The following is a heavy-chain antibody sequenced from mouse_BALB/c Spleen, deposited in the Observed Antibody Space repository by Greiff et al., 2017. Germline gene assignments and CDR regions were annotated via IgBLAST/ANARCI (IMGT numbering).Heavy chain of an antibody. CDR1: GFSLTSYG. CDR2: IWAGGST. Sequence: VKLMESGPGLVAPSQSLSITCTVSGFSLTSYGVHWVRQPPGKGLEWLGVIWAGGSTNYNSALMSRLSISKDNSKSQVFLKMNSLQTDDTAMYYCARDPVYYAMDYWGQGTSVTVSS. J-gene: IGHJ4*01. V-gene: IGHV2-9*02. CDR3: ARDPVYYAMDY.